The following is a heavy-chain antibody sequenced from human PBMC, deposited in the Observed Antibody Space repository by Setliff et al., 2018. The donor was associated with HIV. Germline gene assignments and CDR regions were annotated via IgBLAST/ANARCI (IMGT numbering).Heavy chain of an antibody. CDR1: GGTFSSYV. Sequence: SVKVSCKASGGTFSSYVISWVRQAPGQGPEWMGGIIPMYGVTNYAQKFQGRVTITTDESTSTAYMELSSLRSEDTAVYYCARDPRFDNGDSGYEGLYYFDYWGQGTLVTVSS. J-gene: IGHJ4*02. CDR3: ARDPRFDNGDSGYEGLYYFDY. CDR2: IIPMYGVT. D-gene: IGHD5-12*01. V-gene: IGHV1-69*05.